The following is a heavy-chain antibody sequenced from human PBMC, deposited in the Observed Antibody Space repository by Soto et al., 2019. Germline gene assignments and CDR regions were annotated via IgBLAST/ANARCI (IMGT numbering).Heavy chain of an antibody. V-gene: IGHV3-48*02. CDR1: GFTFSSYS. Sequence: GGSLRLSCAASGFTFSSYSMNWVRQAPGKGLEWVSYISSSSSTIYYADSVKGRFTISRDNAKNSLYLQMNSLRDEDTAVYYCAREEDYYDSSGLFDYWGQGTLVTVSS. J-gene: IGHJ4*02. CDR2: ISSSSSTI. D-gene: IGHD3-22*01. CDR3: AREEDYYDSSGLFDY.